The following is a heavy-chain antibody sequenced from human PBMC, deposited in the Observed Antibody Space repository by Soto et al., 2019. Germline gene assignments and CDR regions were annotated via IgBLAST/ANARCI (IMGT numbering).Heavy chain of an antibody. Sequence: QVQLVQSGDEVKKPGASVKVSCKASGYIFVNYGIAWVRQAPGQGLEWMGWISPYTGNTHSATKVQSRSTMTTDTSTSTAYMDLGSLTSDDTAVYYCVMVDNYVTPTPQDVWGQGTTVTVSS. D-gene: IGHD3-16*01. J-gene: IGHJ6*02. CDR1: GYIFVNYG. CDR3: VMVDNYVTPTPQDV. CDR2: ISPYTGNT. V-gene: IGHV1-18*01.